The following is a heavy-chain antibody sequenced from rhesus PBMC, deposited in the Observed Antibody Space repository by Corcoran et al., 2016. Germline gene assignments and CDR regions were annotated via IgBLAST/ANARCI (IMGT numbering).Heavy chain of an antibody. CDR2: IYGSCSST. V-gene: IGHV4-169*02. CDR1: GGSIRSSY. D-gene: IGHD2-39*02. J-gene: IGHJ4*01. CDR3: ASGSHCSGGVCYRY. Sequence: QLQLQESGPGLVKPSETLSVTCAVSGGSIRSSYWRWIRQAPGKGLEWIGYIYGSCSSTNYNPSLKSRVTLSVDTSKNQLSLKLSSVTAADTAVYYCASGSHCSGGVCYRYWGQGVLVTVSS.